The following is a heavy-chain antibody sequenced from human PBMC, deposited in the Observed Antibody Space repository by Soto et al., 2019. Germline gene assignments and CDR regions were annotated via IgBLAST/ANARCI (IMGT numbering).Heavy chain of an antibody. V-gene: IGHV3-23*01. CDR2: LSDSGDSI. J-gene: IGHJ4*02. CDR3: AKVTSSWYAGFFDL. D-gene: IGHD6-13*01. CDR1: GSTVSSPA. Sequence: GRSRRLSRRPSGSTVSSPAMLWVRQAPGKGLEWVSGLSDSGDSIYYADSVKGRFTIYRDNSMNTLYLQMNTLRVEDTAVYYCAKVTSSWYAGFFDLWGQGT.